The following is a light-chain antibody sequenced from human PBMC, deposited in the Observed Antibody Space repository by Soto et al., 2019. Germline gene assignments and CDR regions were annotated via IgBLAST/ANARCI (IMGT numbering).Light chain of an antibody. CDR2: AAS. CDR3: QEYYGPAFT. CDR1: QGISSS. V-gene: IGKV1-27*01. Sequence: DIQMTQSPSSLSASVGDRVTITCRASQGISSSLAWYQHKPGKVPELLIYAASTLHSGVPSRFRGNGSGTDFTLTISSLQPEDVATYYCQEYYGPAFTCGPGTKVNFK. J-gene: IGKJ3*01.